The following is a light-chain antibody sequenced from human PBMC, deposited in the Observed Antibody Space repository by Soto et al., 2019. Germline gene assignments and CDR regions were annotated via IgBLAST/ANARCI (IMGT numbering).Light chain of an antibody. Sequence: VLSQSPAILSLSPGERATLSCRASQSVPSTYFAWYQQKAGQPPRLLISGTSTRATGVPDRFSGSGSGTDFTLTISRLEPEDFAVYFCQQFGNSPCTFGQGTKVEI. V-gene: IGKV3-20*01. CDR3: QQFGNSPCT. CDR1: QSVPSTY. CDR2: GTS. J-gene: IGKJ1*01.